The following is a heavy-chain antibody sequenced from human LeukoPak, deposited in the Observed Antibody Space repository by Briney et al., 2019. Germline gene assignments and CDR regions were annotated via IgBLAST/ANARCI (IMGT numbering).Heavy chain of an antibody. CDR1: GFTFSSYW. Sequence: GGSLRLSCAASGFTFSSYWMSWVRQAPGKGLEGVANIKQDGSEKYYVGSVKGRFTICRDNAKNSLYLQMYSLRAEDTAVYYCARWSLYSYGSDYWGQGTLVTVSS. CDR3: ARWSLYSYGSDY. CDR2: IKQDGSEK. D-gene: IGHD5-18*01. V-gene: IGHV3-7*04. J-gene: IGHJ4*02.